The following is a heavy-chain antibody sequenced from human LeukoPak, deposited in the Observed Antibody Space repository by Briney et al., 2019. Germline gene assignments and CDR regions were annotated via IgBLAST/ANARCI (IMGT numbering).Heavy chain of an antibody. CDR3: AKSPSLGQQYFDS. CDR1: GTSTRSFY. J-gene: IGHJ4*02. Sequence: SETLSLTCTVPGTSTRSFYWSWIRQPPGKGLEWIGYIYYTGTHNYNPSLKSRVAMSVDTSQSQFSLKLNSVTPADTAVYFCAKSPSLGQQYFDSWGQGILVTVSS. CDR2: IYYTGTH. D-gene: IGHD1/OR15-1a*01. V-gene: IGHV4-59*01.